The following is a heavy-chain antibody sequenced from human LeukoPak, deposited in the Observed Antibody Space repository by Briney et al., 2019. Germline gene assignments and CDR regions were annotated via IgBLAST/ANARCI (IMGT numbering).Heavy chain of an antibody. Sequence: GGSLRLSCAASGFIFSSYGMHWVRQAPGKGLEWVAVISYDGRNKYYADSVKGRFTISRDNSKNTLYLQMNSLRAEDTAVYYCARDKVAVAGTYNWFDPWGQGTLVTVSS. CDR2: ISYDGRNK. CDR1: GFIFSSYG. D-gene: IGHD6-19*01. J-gene: IGHJ5*02. V-gene: IGHV3-30*03. CDR3: ARDKVAVAGTYNWFDP.